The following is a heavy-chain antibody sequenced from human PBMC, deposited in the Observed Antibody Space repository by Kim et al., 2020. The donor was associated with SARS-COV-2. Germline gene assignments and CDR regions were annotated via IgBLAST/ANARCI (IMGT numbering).Heavy chain of an antibody. CDR3: ARDDGDLSDAFDI. Sequence: YARKFQGRVTITADESTSTAYMELSSLRSEDTAVYYCARDDGDLSDAFDIWGQGTMVTVSS. J-gene: IGHJ3*02. D-gene: IGHD4-17*01. V-gene: IGHV1-69*01.